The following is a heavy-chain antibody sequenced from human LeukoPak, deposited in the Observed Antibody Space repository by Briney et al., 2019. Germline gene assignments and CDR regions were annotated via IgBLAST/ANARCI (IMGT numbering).Heavy chain of an antibody. CDR3: ARGPYSYDSSGAFDI. V-gene: IGHV4-61*02. D-gene: IGHD3-22*01. CDR1: GDSISSGDYY. J-gene: IGHJ3*02. CDR2: ISSSGST. Sequence: SETLSLTCTVSGDSISSGDYYWSWIRRPAGKGLEWIGRISSSGSTNYNPSLKSRVTISVDTSKNQFSLKLSSVTAADTAVYFCARGPYSYDSSGAFDIWGQGTMVTVSS.